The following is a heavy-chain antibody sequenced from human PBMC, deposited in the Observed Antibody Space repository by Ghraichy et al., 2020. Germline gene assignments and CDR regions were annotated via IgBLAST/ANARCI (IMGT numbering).Heavy chain of an antibody. D-gene: IGHD3-10*01. CDR2: ISSSSSTI. CDR1: EFIFSTYN. Sequence: GGSLRLSCAASEFIFSTYNMNWVRQAPGRGLEWFSYISSSSSTIHYADSVKGRFTISRDNAKNSLYLQMNSLRAEDTAVYYCARGYGSGRNWFDPWGQGTLVTVSS. CDR3: ARGYGSGRNWFDP. V-gene: IGHV3-48*01. J-gene: IGHJ5*02.